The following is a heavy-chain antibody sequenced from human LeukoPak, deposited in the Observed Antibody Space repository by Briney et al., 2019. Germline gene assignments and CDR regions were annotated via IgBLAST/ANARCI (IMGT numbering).Heavy chain of an antibody. CDR1: GFTFSSYA. J-gene: IGHJ4*02. V-gene: IGHV3-23*01. CDR3: AKEFRGGWPFDY. CDR2: IGGSGDRT. D-gene: IGHD6-19*01. Sequence: GGSLRLSCAASGFTFSSYAMSWVRQAPGKGLEWVSGIGGSGDRTYYADSVKGRFTISRDNYKNTLYLQMHSLRAEDTAIYYCAKEFRGGWPFDYWGQGTLVTVSS.